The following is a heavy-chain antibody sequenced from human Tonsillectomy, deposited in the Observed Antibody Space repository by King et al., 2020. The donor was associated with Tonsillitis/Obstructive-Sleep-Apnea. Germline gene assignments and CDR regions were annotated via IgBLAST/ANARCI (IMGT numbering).Heavy chain of an antibody. CDR3: ARGYYYYYMDV. J-gene: IGHJ6*03. CDR1: GGSLSTYY. V-gene: IGHV4-59*01. CDR2: IYYTGST. Sequence: QLQESGPGLVKPSETLSLTCTVSGGSLSTYYWSWIRQPPGKGLEWIGYIYYTGSTNYNPSLKSRVNISGDTSKNQFSLKLSSVTAADTAVYYCARGYYYYYMDVWGKGTTVTVSS.